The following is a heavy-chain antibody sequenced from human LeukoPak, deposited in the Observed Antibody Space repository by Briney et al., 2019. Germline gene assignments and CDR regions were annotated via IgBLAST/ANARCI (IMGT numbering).Heavy chain of an antibody. CDR2: IYHSGST. CDR3: ARGLREMATLRPPYYMDV. J-gene: IGHJ6*03. Sequence: PSETLSLTCAVSGYSISSGYYWGWIRQPPGKGLEWIGSIYHSGSTYYNPSLKSRVTISVDTSKNQFSLKLSSVTAADTAVFYCARGLREMATLRPPYYMDVWGKGTTVTVSS. CDR1: GYSISSGYY. D-gene: IGHD5-24*01. V-gene: IGHV4-38-2*01.